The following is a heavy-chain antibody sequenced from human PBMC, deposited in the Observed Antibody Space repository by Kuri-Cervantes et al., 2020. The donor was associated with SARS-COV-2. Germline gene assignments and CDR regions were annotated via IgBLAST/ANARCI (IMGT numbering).Heavy chain of an antibody. Sequence: ASVKVSCKASGYTFTSYAMHWVRQAPGQRLEWMGWINAGNGNTKYSQKFQGRVTITRDTSASTAYMELSSLRSEDTAVYYCARDTYCSSTSCYRGGMDVWGRGTTVTVSS. CDR1: GYTFTSYA. CDR2: INAGNGNT. D-gene: IGHD2-2*02. CDR3: ARDTYCSSTSCYRGGMDV. J-gene: IGHJ6*02. V-gene: IGHV1-3*01.